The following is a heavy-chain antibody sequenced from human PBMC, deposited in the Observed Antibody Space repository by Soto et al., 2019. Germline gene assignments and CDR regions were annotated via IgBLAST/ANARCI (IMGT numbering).Heavy chain of an antibody. J-gene: IGHJ6*02. CDR2: IYPYDSDT. Sequence: GESLKISCKGFGYTFTNYWVAWVRQMPGKGPEWMGIIYPYDSDTRYSPSFQGQVTLSADKSINTAYLQRNSLKASDTAMYYCARRPSNYYGVDVWGQGTTVTVSS. CDR1: GYTFTNYW. CDR3: ARRPSNYYGVDV. V-gene: IGHV5-51*01.